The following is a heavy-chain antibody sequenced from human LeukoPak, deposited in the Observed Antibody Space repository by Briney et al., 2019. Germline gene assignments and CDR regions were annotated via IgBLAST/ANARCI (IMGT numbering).Heavy chain of an antibody. Sequence: GSLRLSCAASGFTFSSYSMNWVRQAPGKWLEWVSYISSSSSTIYYADSVKGRFTISRDNAKNSLYLQMNSLRAEDTAVYYCARGGQWLVPNWFLDPWGQGTLVTVSS. V-gene: IGHV3-48*01. CDR3: ARGGQWLVPNWFLDP. J-gene: IGHJ5*02. CDR2: ISSSSSTI. CDR1: GFTFSSYS. D-gene: IGHD6-19*01.